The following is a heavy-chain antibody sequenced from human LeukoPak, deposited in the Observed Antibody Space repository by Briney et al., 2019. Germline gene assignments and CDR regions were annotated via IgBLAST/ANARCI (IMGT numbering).Heavy chain of an antibody. CDR1: GGSFSGYY. J-gene: IGHJ4*02. CDR2: INHSGST. V-gene: IGHV4-34*01. CDR3: ARHGPLGATKNGSYYFDY. Sequence: PSETLSLTCAVYGGSFSGYYWSWIRQPPGKGLEWIGEINHSGSTNYNPSLKSRVTISVDTSKNQFSLKLSSVTAADTAVYYCARHGPLGATKNGSYYFDYWGQGTLVTVSS. D-gene: IGHD1-26*01.